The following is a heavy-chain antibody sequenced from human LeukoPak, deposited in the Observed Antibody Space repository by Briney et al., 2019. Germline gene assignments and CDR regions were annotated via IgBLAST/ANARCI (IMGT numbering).Heavy chain of an antibody. J-gene: IGHJ6*02. D-gene: IGHD2-2*01. CDR2: ISSSGGST. CDR3: AKDVASYQLLLTRDYYGMDV. Sequence: GGSLRLSCAASGFTFNSYAMNWVRQAPGKGLEWVSPISSSGGSTHYADSVKGRFTISRDSSKNTLYLQMNSLRAEDTAVYYCAKDVASYQLLLTRDYYGMDVWGQGTTVTVSS. CDR1: GFTFNSYA. V-gene: IGHV3-23*01.